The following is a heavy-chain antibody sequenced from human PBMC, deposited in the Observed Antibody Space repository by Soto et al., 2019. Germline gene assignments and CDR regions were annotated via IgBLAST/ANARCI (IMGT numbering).Heavy chain of an antibody. Sequence: PVGSLRLSCAASGFTFSSYAMSWVRQAPGKGLEWVSAISGSGGSTYYADSVRGRFTISRDNSMNTLYLQMNSLRAEDTAVYYCAKYITMVRGVIIIPSYFDYWGQGTLVTVSS. CDR2: ISGSGGST. CDR1: GFTFSSYA. D-gene: IGHD3-10*01. V-gene: IGHV3-23*01. CDR3: AKYITMVRGVIIIPSYFDY. J-gene: IGHJ4*02.